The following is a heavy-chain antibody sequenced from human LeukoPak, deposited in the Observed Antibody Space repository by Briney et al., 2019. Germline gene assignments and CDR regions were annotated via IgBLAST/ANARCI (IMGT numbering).Heavy chain of an antibody. CDR2: INSDGSST. J-gene: IGHJ5*02. V-gene: IGHV3-74*01. CDR1: GFTFSSYW. Sequence: PGGSLRRSCAASGFTFSSYWMHWVRHAPGKGLVWVSRINSDGSSTSYADSVKGRFTISRDNAKNTLYLQMNSLRAEDTAVYYCARGKGYGDYGKGNWFDPWGQGTLVTVPS. D-gene: IGHD4-17*01. CDR3: ARGKGYGDYGKGNWFDP.